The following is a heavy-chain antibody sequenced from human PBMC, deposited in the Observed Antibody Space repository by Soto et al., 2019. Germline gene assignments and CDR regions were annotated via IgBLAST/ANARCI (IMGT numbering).Heavy chain of an antibody. CDR2: INPSSGTT. J-gene: IGHJ6*02. D-gene: IGHD6-13*01. V-gene: IGHV1-2*02. CDR1: GSTFTGHY. CDR3: ARAGIAAAGSGEYGMDV. Sequence: QVRLVQSGAELKKPGASVKVSCKASGSTFTGHYIHWVRQAPGQGLEWMGWINPSSGTTKYAQKFQGRVTLTRETSITTAYMELNSLKSDDTAVYYCARAGIAAAGSGEYGMDVWGQGTTVIVSS.